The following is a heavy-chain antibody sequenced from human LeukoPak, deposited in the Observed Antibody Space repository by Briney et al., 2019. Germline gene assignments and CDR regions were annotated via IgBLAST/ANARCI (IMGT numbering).Heavy chain of an antibody. CDR3: ARSAGTTFDY. J-gene: IGHJ4*02. Sequence: PGGSLRLSCAASGFTFSSYWMHWVRQAPGEGLVWVSRINSDGSSTSYADSVKGRFTISRDNAKNTLYLQMNSLRAEDTAVYYCARSAGTTFDYWGQGTLVTVSS. D-gene: IGHD1-7*01. CDR2: INSDGSST. V-gene: IGHV3-74*01. CDR1: GFTFSSYW.